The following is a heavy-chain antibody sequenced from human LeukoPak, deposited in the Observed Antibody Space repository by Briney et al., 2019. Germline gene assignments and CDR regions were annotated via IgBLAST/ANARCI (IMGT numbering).Heavy chain of an antibody. V-gene: IGHV4-4*07. CDR3: ARVRGKYSSSWYGILDY. J-gene: IGHJ4*02. CDR1: GGSISSYY. CDR2: IYTSGST. D-gene: IGHD6-13*01. Sequence: SETLSLTCTVSGGSISSYYWSWIRQPAGKGLEWIGRIYTSGSTNYNPSLKSRVTVSVDTSKNQFSLKLSSVTAADTAVYYCARVRGKYSSSWYGILDYWGQGTLVTVSS.